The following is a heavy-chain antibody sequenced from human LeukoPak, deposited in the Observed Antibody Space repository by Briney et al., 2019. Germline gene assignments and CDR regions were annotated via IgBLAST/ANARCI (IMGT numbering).Heavy chain of an antibody. D-gene: IGHD5-18*01. CDR1: GGSISTYY. Sequence: PSGTLSLTCSVSGGSISTYYWNWIRQTPGKGLEWIGHISYGNTDYNPSLKSRVTISVDTSKNQFSLKLTSVTAADTAVYYCARDKAHSYGRYFDPWGQGALVTVSS. CDR3: ARDKAHSYGRYFDP. CDR2: ISYGNT. J-gene: IGHJ5*02. V-gene: IGHV4-59*01.